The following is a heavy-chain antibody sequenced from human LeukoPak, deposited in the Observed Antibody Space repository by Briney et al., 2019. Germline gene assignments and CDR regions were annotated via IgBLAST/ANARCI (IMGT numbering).Heavy chain of an antibody. CDR2: ISAYNGNT. V-gene: IGHV1-18*01. D-gene: IGHD3-3*01. J-gene: IGHJ6*04. CDR3: ARGGHYDFWSGKGMDV. CDR1: GYTFTSYG. Sequence: GASVKVSCKASGYTFTSYGISWVRQAPGQGLEWTGWISAYNGNTNYAQKLQGRVTMTTDTSTSTAYMELRSLRSDDTAVYYCARGGHYDFWSGKGMDVWGKGTTVTVSS.